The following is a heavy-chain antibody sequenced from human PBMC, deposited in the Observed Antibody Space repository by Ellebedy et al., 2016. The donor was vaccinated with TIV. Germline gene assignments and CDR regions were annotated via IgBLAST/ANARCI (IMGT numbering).Heavy chain of an antibody. CDR2: IYPSGSI. D-gene: IGHD6-13*01. Sequence: MPSETLSLTCTVSGGSISSYYWTWIRQPAGKGLEWIGRIYPSGSINYNPSLKSRVTMSVDTSKNQFSLKLRSVTAADTAVYYCARVGSSSSYEAWGQGALVTVSS. V-gene: IGHV4-4*07. CDR3: ARVGSSSSYEA. CDR1: GGSISSYY. J-gene: IGHJ5*02.